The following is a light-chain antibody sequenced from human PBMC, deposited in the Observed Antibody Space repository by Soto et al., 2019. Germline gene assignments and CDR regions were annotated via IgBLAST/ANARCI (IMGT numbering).Light chain of an antibody. CDR3: SAYAGSSTWV. J-gene: IGLJ2*01. CDR1: SSDVGGYNY. Sequence: QSVPTQPPSASGSPGQSVTFSCTGTSSDVGGYNYVSWYKQYPGKAPKLMIYEVYKRPSGVPDRFSGSKSGNTASLTVSGLQPEDEADYYCSAYAGSSTWVFGGGTKLTVL. V-gene: IGLV2-8*01. CDR2: EVY.